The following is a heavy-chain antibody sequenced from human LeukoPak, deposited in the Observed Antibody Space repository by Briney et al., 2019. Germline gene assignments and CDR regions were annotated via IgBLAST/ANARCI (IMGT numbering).Heavy chain of an antibody. J-gene: IGHJ5*02. D-gene: IGHD5-18*01. CDR3: ARGGRGYSYGVDWFDP. CDR2: MNPNGGNT. CDR1: GYTFTSYD. V-gene: IGHV1-8*01. Sequence: GASVKVSCKASGYTFTSYDINWVRQATGQGLEWMGWMNPNGGNTGYAQKFQGRVTMTRNTSISTAYMELSSLRSEDTAVYYCARGGRGYSYGVDWFDPWGQGTLVTVSS.